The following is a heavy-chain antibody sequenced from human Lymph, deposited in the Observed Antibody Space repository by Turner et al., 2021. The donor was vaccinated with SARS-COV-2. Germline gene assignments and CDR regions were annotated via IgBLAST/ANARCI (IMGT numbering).Heavy chain of an antibody. CDR3: ARGPMYYDILTGYYDPDDFDY. D-gene: IGHD3-9*01. CDR1: GFTVSSNY. Sequence: EVQLVESGGGLSQPGGSLRLSCAVSGFTVSSNYMSWFRQAPGKGLEWVSVIDSGGSTYYSDSVKGRFTISRDNSKNTLYLQMNSLRAEDTAVYYCARGPMYYDILTGYYDPDDFDYWGQGTLVTVSS. V-gene: IGHV3-53*01. J-gene: IGHJ4*02. CDR2: IDSGGST.